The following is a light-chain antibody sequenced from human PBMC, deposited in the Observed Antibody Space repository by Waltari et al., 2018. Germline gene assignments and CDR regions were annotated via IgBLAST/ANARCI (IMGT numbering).Light chain of an antibody. CDR1: NIGRKS. CDR3: QVWDDVTDSGV. CDR2: YDS. J-gene: IGLJ3*02. Sequence: YVLTQPPSVSVDPGKTARLTCGGDNIGRKSVNWYQQKPGQAPVLVMFYDSDRPSEIPERFSGSHSGNTATLTISWVEAGDEADYHCQVWDDVTDSGVFGGGTKLTVL. V-gene: IGLV3-21*04.